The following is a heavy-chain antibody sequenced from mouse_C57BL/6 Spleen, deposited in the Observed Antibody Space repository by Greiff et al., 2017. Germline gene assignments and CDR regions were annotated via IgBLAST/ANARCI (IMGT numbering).Heavy chain of an antibody. CDR1: GYAFSSSW. V-gene: IGHV1-80*01. J-gene: IGHJ2*01. CDR3: AREDSNYIDY. D-gene: IGHD2-5*01. CDR2: IYPGDGDT. Sequence: QVQLQQSGAELVKPGASVKISCKASGYAFSSSWMNWVKQRPGKGLEWIGQIYPGDGDTNYNGKFKGKATLTADKSSSTAYMQLSSLTSEDSAVYFCAREDSNYIDYWGQGTTLTVSS.